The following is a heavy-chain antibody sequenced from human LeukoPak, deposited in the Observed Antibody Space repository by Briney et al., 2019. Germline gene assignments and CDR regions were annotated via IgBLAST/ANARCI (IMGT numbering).Heavy chain of an antibody. J-gene: IGHJ4*02. CDR3: ARDRGVGQYGYFDY. Sequence: TGGSLRLSCAASGFTFSDYYMSWIRQAPGKGLEWVAVIWYDGSNKYYADSVKGRFTISRDNSKNTLYLQMNSLRAEDTAVYYCARDRGVGQYGYFDYWGQGTLVTVSS. V-gene: IGHV3-33*08. CDR1: GFTFSDYY. CDR2: IWYDGSNK. D-gene: IGHD2-2*01.